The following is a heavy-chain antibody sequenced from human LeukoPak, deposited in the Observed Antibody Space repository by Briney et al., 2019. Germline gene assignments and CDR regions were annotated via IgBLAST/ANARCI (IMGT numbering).Heavy chain of an antibody. V-gene: IGHV1-46*01. CDR2: INPSGGST. CDR3: ARETYYYDSSGYKGEFFGY. D-gene: IGHD3-22*01. CDR1: GYTFTSYY. Sequence: ASVKVSCKASGYTFTSYYMHWVRQAPGQGLEWMGIINPSGGSTSYAQKFQGRVTMTRDMSTSTVYMELSSLRSEDTAVYYCARETYYYDSSGYKGEFFGYWGQGTLVTVSS. J-gene: IGHJ4*02.